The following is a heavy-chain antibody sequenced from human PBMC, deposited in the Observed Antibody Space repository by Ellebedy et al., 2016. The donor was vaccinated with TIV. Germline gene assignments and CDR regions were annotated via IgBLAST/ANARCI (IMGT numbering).Heavy chain of an antibody. Sequence: GGSLRLXXAASGFTFSSYAMHWVRQAPGKGLEWVAVISYDGSNKYYADSVKGRFTISRDNSKNTLYLQMNSLRAEDTAVYYCARESGWLRTFDYWGQGTLVTVSS. CDR3: ARESGWLRTFDY. V-gene: IGHV3-30-3*01. CDR2: ISYDGSNK. D-gene: IGHD5-12*01. CDR1: GFTFSSYA. J-gene: IGHJ4*02.